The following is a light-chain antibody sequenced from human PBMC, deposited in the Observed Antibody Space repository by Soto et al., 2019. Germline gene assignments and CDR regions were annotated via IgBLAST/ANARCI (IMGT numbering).Light chain of an antibody. Sequence: EIVFTQSPGTLSVSPGERATLSCRASQSVSSNLAWYQQKPGQAPRLLIYGASTRATGIPARFSGSGSGTEFTLTISRLEPEDFAVYYCQQYGSSPRTFGQGTKVDIK. CDR2: GAS. V-gene: IGKV3-20*01. J-gene: IGKJ1*01. CDR1: QSVSSN. CDR3: QQYGSSPRT.